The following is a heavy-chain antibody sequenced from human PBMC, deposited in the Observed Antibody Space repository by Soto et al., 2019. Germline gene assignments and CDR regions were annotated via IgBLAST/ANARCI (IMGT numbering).Heavy chain of an antibody. CDR3: VTDVPNDIYPYDY. V-gene: IGHV3-15*01. J-gene: IGHJ4*02. Sequence: GGSLRLSCAASGFTFSGAWMTWVRQAPGKGLEWVGLIKSKADGETTHYAAPVEGRFTTSRDDSKSTLSLQMNSLKVEDTAVYYCVTDVPNDIYPYDYWGQGTLVTVSS. CDR1: GFTFSGAW. D-gene: IGHD3-9*01. CDR2: IKSKADGETT.